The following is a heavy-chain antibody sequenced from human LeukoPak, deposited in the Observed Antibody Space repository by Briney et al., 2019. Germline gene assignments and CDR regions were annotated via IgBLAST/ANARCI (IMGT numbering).Heavy chain of an antibody. CDR1: GFTFRTYS. Sequence: PGGSLRLSCAASGFTFRTYSMNWVRQAPGKGLEWVSYISSSSSTIQYADSVKGRFTISRDNAKNSLYLQMNSLRDEDTAVYYCARDQDCGGDCCWVFDCWGQGTLVTVSS. CDR2: ISSSSSTI. J-gene: IGHJ4*02. V-gene: IGHV3-48*02. CDR3: ARDQDCGGDCCWVFDC. D-gene: IGHD2-21*02.